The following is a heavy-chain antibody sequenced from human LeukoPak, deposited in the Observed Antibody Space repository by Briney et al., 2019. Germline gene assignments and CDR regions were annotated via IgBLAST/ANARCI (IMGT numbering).Heavy chain of an antibody. CDR2: ISYDGSYK. V-gene: IGHV3-30*18. CDR1: GFTFSTFG. Sequence: GGSLRLSCAASGFTFSTFGMHWVRQAPGKGLEWVAVISYDGSYKLHTDSVKGRFTISRDNSKNTLYLQMNSLRAEDTAVYYCAKYSAVSAPPPAPWGQGTLVTVSS. J-gene: IGHJ5*02. D-gene: IGHD6-19*01. CDR3: AKYSAVSAPPPAP.